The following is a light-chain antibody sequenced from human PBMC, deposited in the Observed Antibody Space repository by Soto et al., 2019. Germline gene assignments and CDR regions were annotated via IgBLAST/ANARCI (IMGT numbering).Light chain of an antibody. J-gene: IGKJ5*01. CDR1: QSVSSSY. CDR2: GSF. CDR3: QQYNDRPPIT. V-gene: IGKV3-15*01. Sequence: IVLTQSPVTVSLSPGERATLSCRASQSVSSSYLAWYQQKPGQAPRLLIVGSFARATGIPARFSGSGSGSEFTLTISGLQSEDFAVYYCQQYNDRPPITFGQGTRLEIK.